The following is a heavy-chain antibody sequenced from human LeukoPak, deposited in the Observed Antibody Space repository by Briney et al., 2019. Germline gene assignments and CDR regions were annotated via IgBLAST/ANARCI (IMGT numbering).Heavy chain of an antibody. CDR2: IYYSGST. D-gene: IGHD4-23*01. V-gene: IGHV4-59*01. J-gene: IGHJ4*02. CDR3: ASGNPFYGGIDY. CDR1: GGSISSYY. Sequence: SETPSLTCTVSGGSISSYYWSWIRQPPGKGLEWIGYIYYSGSTNYNPSLKSRVTISVDTSKNQFSLKLSSVTAADTAVYYCASGNPFYGGIDYWGQRTLVTVSS.